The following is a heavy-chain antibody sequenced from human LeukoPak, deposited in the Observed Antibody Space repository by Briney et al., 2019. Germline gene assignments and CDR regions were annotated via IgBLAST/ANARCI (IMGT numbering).Heavy chain of an antibody. Sequence: ASVKVSCKASGYTFTGYYMHWVRQAPGQGLEWMGWINPNSGGSNYAQKFQGRVTMTRDTSISTAYMELSRLRSDDTAVYYCARVGSAEGAPIDPGYDDAFDIWGQGTMVTVSS. D-gene: IGHD3-10*01. CDR2: INPNSGGS. J-gene: IGHJ3*02. V-gene: IGHV1-2*02. CDR3: ARVGSAEGAPIDPGYDDAFDI. CDR1: GYTFTGYY.